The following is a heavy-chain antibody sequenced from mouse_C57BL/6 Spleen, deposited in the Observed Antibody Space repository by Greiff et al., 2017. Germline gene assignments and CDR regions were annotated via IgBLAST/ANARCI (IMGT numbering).Heavy chain of an antibody. Sequence: VHVKQSGAELVRPGASVKLSCTASGFNIKDDYMHWVKQRPEQGLEWIGWIDPENGDTEYASKFQGKATITADTSSNTAYLQLSSLTSEDTAVYYCTLRLDAYWGQGTLVTVSA. V-gene: IGHV14-4*01. J-gene: IGHJ3*01. CDR2: IDPENGDT. CDR3: TLRLDAY. CDR1: GFNIKDDY. D-gene: IGHD1-2*01.